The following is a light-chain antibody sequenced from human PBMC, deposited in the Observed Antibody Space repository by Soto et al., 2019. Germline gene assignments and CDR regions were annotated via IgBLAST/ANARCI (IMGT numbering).Light chain of an antibody. V-gene: IGKV3-15*01. CDR3: QQYNNWPPYT. CDR2: GAS. Sequence: EVVMMQSLATLSVSPGERATLSCRASQSVSTNLAWYQQKPGQSPRLLIYGASTRATGVPARFSGSGSGTEFTLTISRLQSEDFAVYYCQQYNNWPPYTFGQGTKLEI. CDR1: QSVSTN. J-gene: IGKJ2*01.